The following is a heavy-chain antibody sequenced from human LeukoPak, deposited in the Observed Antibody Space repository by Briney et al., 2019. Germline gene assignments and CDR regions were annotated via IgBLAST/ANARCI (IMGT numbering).Heavy chain of an antibody. D-gene: IGHD3-22*01. V-gene: IGHV3-30*02. CDR3: AKDSCDDSSDYQCIGWYYYYGMDV. J-gene: IGHJ6*02. CDR1: GFTFSSYG. Sequence: QTGGSLRLSCAASGFTFSSYGIHWVRQAPGKGLEWVTFIGYDGRNKYYADSVKGRFTISRDNSKNTLYLQMNSLRAEDTAVYYCAKDSCDDSSDYQCIGWYYYYGMDVWGQGTTVTVSS. CDR2: IGYDGRNK.